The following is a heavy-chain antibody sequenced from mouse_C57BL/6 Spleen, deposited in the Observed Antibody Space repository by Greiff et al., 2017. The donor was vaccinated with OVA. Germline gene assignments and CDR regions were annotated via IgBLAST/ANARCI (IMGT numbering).Heavy chain of an antibody. J-gene: IGHJ2*01. CDR2: IDPETGGT. D-gene: IGHD1-1*01. Sequence: QVQLQQSGAELVRPGASVTLSCKASGYTFTDYEMHWVKQTPVHGLEWIGAIDPETGGTAYNQKFKGKAILTADKSSSTAYMELRSLTSEDSAVYYCTRSRVTTVARGNFDYWGQGTTLTVSS. V-gene: IGHV1-15*01. CDR3: TRSRVTTVARGNFDY. CDR1: GYTFTDYE.